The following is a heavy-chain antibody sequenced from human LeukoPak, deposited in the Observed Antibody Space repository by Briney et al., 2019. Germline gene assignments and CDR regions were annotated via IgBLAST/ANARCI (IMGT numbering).Heavy chain of an antibody. CDR3: ATQGGAWFDP. D-gene: IGHD3-16*01. V-gene: IGHV3-15*01. CDR1: GFTFSNAW. CDR2: IKSSRDGGTT. Sequence: PGGSLRLSCAASGFTFSNAWMGWVRQAPGKGLEWVGRIKSSRDGGTTEHAAPVKGRFTISRDDSMNTLYLQMNSLKTDDTGVYYCATQGGAWFDPWGQGTLVAVSS. J-gene: IGHJ5*02.